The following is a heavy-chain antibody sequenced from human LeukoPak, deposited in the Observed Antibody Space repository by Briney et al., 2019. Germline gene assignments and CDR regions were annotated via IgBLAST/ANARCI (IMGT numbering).Heavy chain of an antibody. V-gene: IGHV3-9*01. D-gene: IGHD6-19*01. J-gene: IGHJ4*02. CDR1: GFTFSSYA. Sequence: GGSLRLSCAASGFTFSSYAMHWVRQAPGKGLEWVSGISWNSGSIGYADSVKGRFTISRDNAKNSLYLQMNSLRAEDTALYYCAKDLGKEWLVISSWGQGTLVTVSS. CDR2: ISWNSGSI. CDR3: AKDLGKEWLVISS.